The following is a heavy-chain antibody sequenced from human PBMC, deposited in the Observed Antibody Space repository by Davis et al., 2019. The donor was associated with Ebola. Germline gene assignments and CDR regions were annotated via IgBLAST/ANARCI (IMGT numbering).Heavy chain of an antibody. CDR1: GFTFSAYA. D-gene: IGHD2-15*01. Sequence: GGSLRLSCAASGFTFSAYAMSWVRQAPGKGLEWVSGIRGSGSNIYYADSVKGRFTISRDNSKNTLYLQMNSLRVEDTAVYYCAHGGRDSSGFLSWGQGTLVTVSS. CDR3: AHGGRDSSGFLS. CDR2: IRGSGSNI. J-gene: IGHJ4*02. V-gene: IGHV3-23*01.